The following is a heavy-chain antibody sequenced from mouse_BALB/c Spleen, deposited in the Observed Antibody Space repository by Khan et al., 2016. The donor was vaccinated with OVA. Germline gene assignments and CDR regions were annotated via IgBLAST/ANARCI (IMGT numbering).Heavy chain of an antibody. J-gene: IGHJ1*01. V-gene: IGHV1S34*01. CDR2: ISCYNGAT. CDR1: GYSFTGYY. Sequence: LVKTGASVKISCKASGYSFTGYYMHWVKQSHGKSLEWIGYISCYNGATSYNQKFKGKATLTVDTSSSTAYMQLNSMTSEDSAVYDCASREYGNFVWYFDVWGAGTTVTVSS. CDR3: ASREYGNFVWYFDV. D-gene: IGHD2-10*02.